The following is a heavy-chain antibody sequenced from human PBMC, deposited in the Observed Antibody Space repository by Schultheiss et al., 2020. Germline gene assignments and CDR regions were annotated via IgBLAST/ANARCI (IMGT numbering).Heavy chain of an antibody. CDR3: ARYYYDSSGYYYFDY. J-gene: IGHJ4*02. CDR1: GYSFTSYD. CDR2: MNPNSGNT. Sequence: GESLKISCKGSGYSFTSYDINWVRQATGQGLEWMGWMNPNSGNTGYAQKFQGRVTMTRNTSISTAYMELSSLRSEDTAVYYCARYYYDSSGYYYFDYWGQGALVTVSS. V-gene: IGHV1-8*01. D-gene: IGHD3-22*01.